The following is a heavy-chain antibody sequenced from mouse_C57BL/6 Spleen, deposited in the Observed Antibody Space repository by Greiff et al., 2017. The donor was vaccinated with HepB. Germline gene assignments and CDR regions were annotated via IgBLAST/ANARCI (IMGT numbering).Heavy chain of an antibody. Sequence: VHLVESGAELAKPGASVKLSCKASGYTFTSYWMHWVKQRPGQGLEWIGYINPSSGYTKYNQKFKDKATLTADKSSSTAYMQLSSLTYEDSAVYYCAVAYYSNYVAFDYWGQGTTLTVSS. CDR1: GYTFTSYW. CDR3: AVAYYSNYVAFDY. V-gene: IGHV1-7*01. CDR2: INPSSGYT. D-gene: IGHD2-5*01. J-gene: IGHJ2*01.